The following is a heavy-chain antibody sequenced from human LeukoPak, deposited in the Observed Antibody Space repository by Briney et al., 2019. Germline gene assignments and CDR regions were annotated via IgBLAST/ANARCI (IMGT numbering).Heavy chain of an antibody. CDR1: GFIFSDYS. D-gene: IGHD3-10*01. J-gene: IGHJ3*02. CDR3: ASFGSGSNLDAFDI. Sequence: NPGGPLRLSCAASGFIFSDYSLNWVRQAPGKGLEWVSSISSSSSYTKSADSVKGRFTISRDNAKNSLYLQMNSLRDEDTAVYYCASFGSGSNLDAFDIWGQGTMVTVST. CDR2: ISSSSSYT. V-gene: IGHV3-21*01.